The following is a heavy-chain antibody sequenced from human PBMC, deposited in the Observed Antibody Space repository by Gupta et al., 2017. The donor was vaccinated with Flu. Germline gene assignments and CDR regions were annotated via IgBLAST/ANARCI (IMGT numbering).Heavy chain of an antibody. Sequence: FYATGSTKYDPSFKSRVTISGDTSKNQFSLRLTSVTAADTAVYYCARDVLGAFDVWGQGTVVTVSS. CDR3: ARDVLGAFDV. V-gene: IGHV4-61*02. CDR2: FYATGST. D-gene: IGHD2-15*01. J-gene: IGHJ3*01.